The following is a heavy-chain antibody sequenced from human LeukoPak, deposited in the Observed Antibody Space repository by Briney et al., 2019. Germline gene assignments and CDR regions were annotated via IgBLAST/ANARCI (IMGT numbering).Heavy chain of an antibody. CDR1: GXSFSDYY. CDR3: ARPLTGYSYFDY. D-gene: IGHD3-9*01. V-gene: IGHV4-34*01. CDR2: NTHTGST. J-gene: IGHJ4*02. Sequence: SETLSLTCAVSGXSFSDYYWSWIRQPPGKGLEWIGENTHTGSTKYNPPLKSRVTISVDTSKNQFSLKLNSVTAADTAVYYCARPLTGYSYFDYWGQGTLVTVSS.